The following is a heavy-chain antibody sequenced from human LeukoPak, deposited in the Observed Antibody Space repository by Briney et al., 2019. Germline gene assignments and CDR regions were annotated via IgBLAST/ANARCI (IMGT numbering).Heavy chain of an antibody. CDR3: ATDPRPEWEPLHGSYYYYGMDV. D-gene: IGHD1-26*01. J-gene: IGHJ6*02. V-gene: IGHV1-69*13. CDR1: GYTFTSYG. Sequence: GASVKVSCKASGYTFTSYGISWVRQAPGQGLEWMGGIIPIFGTANYAQKFQGRVTITADESTSTAYMELSSLRSEDTAVYYCATDPRPEWEPLHGSYYYYGMDVWGQGTTVTVSS. CDR2: IIPIFGTA.